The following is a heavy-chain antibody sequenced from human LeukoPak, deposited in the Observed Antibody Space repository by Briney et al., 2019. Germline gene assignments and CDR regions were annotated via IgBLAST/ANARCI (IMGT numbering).Heavy chain of an antibody. CDR1: GGSISSYY. J-gene: IGHJ4*02. CDR3: ASFPRAGNFDY. Sequence: HSETLSLTCTVSGGSISSYYWSWIRQPPGKGLEWIGYIYYSGSTNYNPSLKSRVTISVDTSKNQFSLKLSSVTAADTAVYYCASFPRAGNFDYWGQGTLVTVSS. D-gene: IGHD6-19*01. V-gene: IGHV4-59*01. CDR2: IYYSGST.